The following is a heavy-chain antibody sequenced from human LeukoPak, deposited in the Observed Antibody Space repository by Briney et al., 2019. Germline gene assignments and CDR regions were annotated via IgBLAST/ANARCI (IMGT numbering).Heavy chain of an antibody. CDR2: IYYSGST. D-gene: IGHD3-9*01. V-gene: IGHV4-59*08. CDR3: GRHVWLKTFDY. CDR1: GGSMNSYY. Sequence: SETLSLTCSVSGGSMNSYYWSWIRQSPGKGLEWIGYIYYSGSTNYNPSLKSRVTISVDTSKNQFSLKLSSVTAADTAVYYCGRHVWLKTFDYRGPGTLVTVSS. J-gene: IGHJ4*02.